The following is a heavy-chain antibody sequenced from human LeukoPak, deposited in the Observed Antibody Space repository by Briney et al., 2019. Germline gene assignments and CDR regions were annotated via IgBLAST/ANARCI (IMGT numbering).Heavy chain of an antibody. J-gene: IGHJ5*02. Sequence: GGSLRLSCAASGFTFRSYSMNWVRQAPGKGLEWVSSISSSSSYIYYVDSVKGRFTISRDNAKNSLYLQMNSLRAEDTAVYYCARDRRYSSSWYYLENWFDPWGQGTLVTVSS. D-gene: IGHD6-13*01. CDR1: GFTFRSYS. V-gene: IGHV3-21*01. CDR2: ISSSSSYI. CDR3: ARDRRYSSSWYYLENWFDP.